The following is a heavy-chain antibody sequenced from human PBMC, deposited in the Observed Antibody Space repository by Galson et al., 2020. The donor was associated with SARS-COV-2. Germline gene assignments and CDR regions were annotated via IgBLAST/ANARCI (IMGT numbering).Heavy chain of an antibody. J-gene: IGHJ4*02. CDR1: GYNFIRNG. CDR3: ATLRPETNY. Sequence: ASVKVSCKASGYNFIRNGISWVRQAPGQGLEWMGWNSHYNGNNKSAQKLQGRLMMTTDTSTTTAYMELTGLTPDDTAMYYCATLRPETNYWGQGSLVTVSS. V-gene: IGHV1-18*01. CDR2: NSHYNGNN.